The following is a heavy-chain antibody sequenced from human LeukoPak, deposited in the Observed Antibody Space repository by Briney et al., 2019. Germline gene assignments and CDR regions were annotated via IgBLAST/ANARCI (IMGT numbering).Heavy chain of an antibody. CDR1: GFTFGSYA. D-gene: IGHD3-10*01. CDR3: ARVTAMVRGVISYYFDY. V-gene: IGHV3-30-3*01. J-gene: IGHJ4*02. CDR2: ISYEGSNK. Sequence: GRSLRLSCAASGFTFGSYAMHWVRQAPGEGLEWVAVISYEGSNKYYADSVRGRFTISRDNSKNTLYLQMNSLRAEDTAVYYCARVTAMVRGVISYYFDYWGQGTLVTVSS.